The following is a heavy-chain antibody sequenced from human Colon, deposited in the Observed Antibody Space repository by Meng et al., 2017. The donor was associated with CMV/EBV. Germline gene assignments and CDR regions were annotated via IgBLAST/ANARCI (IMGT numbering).Heavy chain of an antibody. Sequence: QVQVVVSAPGLLNPPDTLSLTCMVSGGSISGYYWNWIRQSPGKGLEWIGYIYYKGGNGGTYYNPSLKSRVTMSVDTSKNQFSLKMTSVTAADTAVYYCVRDKSNRLDFWGQGTLVTVSS. J-gene: IGHJ4*02. CDR3: VRDKSNRLDF. D-gene: IGHD1-14*01. CDR2: IYYKGGNGGT. V-gene: IGHV4-59*01. CDR1: GGSISGYY.